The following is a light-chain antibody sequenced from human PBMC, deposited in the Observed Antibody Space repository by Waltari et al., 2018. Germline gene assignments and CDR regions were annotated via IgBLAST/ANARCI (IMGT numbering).Light chain of an antibody. V-gene: IGKV3-15*01. CDR2: RAS. J-gene: IGKJ1*01. CDR3: QQYNNWPPGT. Sequence: TVVTQSPATLSMSPGERATLSCRTSQSIGRSLAWYQQRPGQAPRLLIYRASTRATGIPDRFSGSGSETEFTLTISSLQSEDIAVHYCQQYNNWPPGTFGQGTKVEI. CDR1: QSIGRS.